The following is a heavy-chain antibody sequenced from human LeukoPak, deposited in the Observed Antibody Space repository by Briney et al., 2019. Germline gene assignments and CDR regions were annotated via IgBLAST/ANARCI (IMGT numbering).Heavy chain of an antibody. D-gene: IGHD5-12*01. CDR3: ARTVATIIAFDI. CDR1: GGSISSGGYS. Sequence: SETLSLTCAASGGSISSGGYSWSWIRQPPGKGLEWIGYIYHSGSTYYNPSLKSRVTISVDRSKNQFSLKLSSVTAADTAVYYCARTVATIIAFDIWGQGTMVTVSS. J-gene: IGHJ3*02. V-gene: IGHV4-30-2*01. CDR2: IYHSGST.